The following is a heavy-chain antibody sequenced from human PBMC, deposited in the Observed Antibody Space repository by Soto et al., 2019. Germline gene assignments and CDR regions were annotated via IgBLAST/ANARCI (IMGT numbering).Heavy chain of an antibody. Sequence: QITLKEFGPTLVKPTKTLTLTCTFSGISLSTSGVGVGWFRQPPGKALEWLALIYWDDDKRYSPSVKSKRNTTKHTPKNQVVLTKTNLDPVDTATYYCAHSRIAVAGTPVAQLYSQHWGQGTQVTLSP. CDR2: IYWDDDK. CDR3: AHSRIAVAGTPVAQLYSQH. CDR1: GISLSTSGVG. V-gene: IGHV2-5*02. J-gene: IGHJ1*01. D-gene: IGHD6-19*01.